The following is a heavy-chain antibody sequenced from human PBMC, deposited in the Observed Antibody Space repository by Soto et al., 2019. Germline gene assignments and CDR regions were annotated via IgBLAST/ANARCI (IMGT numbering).Heavy chain of an antibody. D-gene: IGHD3-22*01. Sequence: SETLSLTCTVSGGSISSNSYYWGWFRLPPGQGLQWVGYIYYTGTTSYNPSLKGRVTVSLDTSKKQFSLKLRSVTAADTAVYFCARLGGYYQAFDQWGQGALVTVSS. J-gene: IGHJ4*01. CDR3: ARLGGYYQAFDQ. CDR1: GGSISSNSYY. CDR2: IYYTGTT. V-gene: IGHV4-61*05.